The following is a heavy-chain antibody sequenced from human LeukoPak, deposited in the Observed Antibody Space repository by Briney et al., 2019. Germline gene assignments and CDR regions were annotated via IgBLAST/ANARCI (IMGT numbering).Heavy chain of an antibody. Sequence: SETLSLTCTVSGGSISSSSYYWGWIRQPPGKGLEWIGSIYYSGSTYYNPSLKSRVTISVDTSKNQFSLKLSSVTAADTAVYYCARAKTSMIVVVIPPDSGDAFDIWGQGTMVTVSS. CDR2: IYYSGST. D-gene: IGHD3-22*01. CDR3: ARAKTSMIVVVIPPDSGDAFDI. V-gene: IGHV4-39*07. J-gene: IGHJ3*02. CDR1: GGSISSSSYY.